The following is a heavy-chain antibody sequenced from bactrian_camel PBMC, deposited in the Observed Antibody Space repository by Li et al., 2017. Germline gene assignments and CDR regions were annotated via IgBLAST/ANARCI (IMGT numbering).Heavy chain of an antibody. J-gene: IGHJ6*01. D-gene: IGHD6*01. CDR3: VAGSGTWYSPFDY. CDR1: GYHYRSNS. V-gene: IGHV3S40*01. Sequence: VQLVESGGGSVQAGGSLRLSCAASGYHYRSNSMGWFRQAPGKEREGVAAIPAGGSLTYYADSVRGRFTISRDNAKNTVYLQMNSLKPEDTAVYYCVAGSGTWYSPFDYWGQGTQVTVS. CDR2: IPAGGSLT.